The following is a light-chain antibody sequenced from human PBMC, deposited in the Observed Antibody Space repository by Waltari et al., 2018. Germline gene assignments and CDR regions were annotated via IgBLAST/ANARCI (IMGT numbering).Light chain of an antibody. J-gene: IGKJ1*01. CDR1: QNINPD. V-gene: IGKV3-11*01. Sequence: DIVLTQSPGTVSLSPGERATRSCRASQNINPDLVWYQQKPGQPPRLLIYDASNRASGIPPRFSGSGSGTDFTLIISSLEPEDFAVYFCQQCFYWPRTFGQGTKIEMK. CDR3: QQCFYWPRT. CDR2: DAS.